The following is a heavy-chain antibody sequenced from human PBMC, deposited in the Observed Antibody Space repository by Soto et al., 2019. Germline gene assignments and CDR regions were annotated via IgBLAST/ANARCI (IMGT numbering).Heavy chain of an antibody. CDR3: ARLSTVTTVDY. Sequence: GGSLRLSCAASGFTFSSYGMHWVRQAPGKGLEWAAVIWYDGSNKYYADSVKGRFTISRDNSKNTLYLQMNSLRAEDTAVYYCARLSTVTTVDYWGQGTLVTVSS. CDR2: IWYDGSNK. J-gene: IGHJ4*02. CDR1: GFTFSSYG. D-gene: IGHD4-17*01. V-gene: IGHV3-33*01.